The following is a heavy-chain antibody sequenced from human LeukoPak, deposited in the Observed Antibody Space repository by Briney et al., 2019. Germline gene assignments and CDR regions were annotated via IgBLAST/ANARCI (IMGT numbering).Heavy chain of an antibody. CDR1: GFTFSSYA. CDR2: ISGSGGST. D-gene: IGHD3-9*01. J-gene: IGHJ4*02. Sequence: GALRLSCAASGFTFSSYAMSWVRPAPGKGLEWVSAISGSGGSTYYADSVKGRFTISRDNSKNTLYLQMNSLRAEDTAVYYCAKVSTGGTYYFDYWGQGTLVTVSS. V-gene: IGHV3-23*01. CDR3: AKVSTGGTYYFDY.